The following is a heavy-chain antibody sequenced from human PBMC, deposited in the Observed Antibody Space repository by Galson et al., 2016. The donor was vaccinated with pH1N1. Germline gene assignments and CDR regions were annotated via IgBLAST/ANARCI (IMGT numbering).Heavy chain of an antibody. J-gene: IGHJ4*02. CDR3: SRGVRKHASSGLDY. CDR1: GYSLTTYY. D-gene: IGHD3-10*01. CDR2: INPTDGNT. V-gene: IGHV1-46*03. Sequence: SVKVSCKASGYSLTTYYIHWVRQAPGQGLEFMGVINPTDGNTDYAQKFQDRVTMTWDMSTSTAYMDLGSLGSEDTAVYFCSRGVRKHASSGLDYWGQGTLVTVSS.